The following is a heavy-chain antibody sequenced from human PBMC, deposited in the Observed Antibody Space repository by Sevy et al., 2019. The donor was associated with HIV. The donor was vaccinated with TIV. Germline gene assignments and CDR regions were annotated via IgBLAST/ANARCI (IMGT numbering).Heavy chain of an antibody. V-gene: IGHV3-7*01. Sequence: GGSLRLSCAASGFSFSTYWMTWDRQAPGKGLEWVATMNQDGTERDYVDSVKGRFTISRDNTKTSLFLQMNSLSAEDTGVYYCVREGLGGFSYSLDCWGQGTLVTVSS. CDR3: VREGLGGFSYSLDC. CDR1: GFSFSTYW. J-gene: IGHJ4*02. D-gene: IGHD3-16*01. CDR2: MNQDGTER.